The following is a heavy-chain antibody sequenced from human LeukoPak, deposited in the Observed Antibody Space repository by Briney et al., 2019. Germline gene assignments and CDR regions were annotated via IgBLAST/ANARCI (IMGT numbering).Heavy chain of an antibody. V-gene: IGHV4-39*01. Sequence: SETLSITCTVSGGSISSSNYYWGWIRQPPGKGLEWIGSIYYSGSAYYNPSLKSRVTISVDTSKNQFSLKLSSVTAADAAVYYCARLDYGDYSVDFWGQGTLVTVSP. CDR1: GGSISSSNYY. CDR3: ARLDYGDYSVDF. CDR2: IYYSGSA. J-gene: IGHJ4*02. D-gene: IGHD4-17*01.